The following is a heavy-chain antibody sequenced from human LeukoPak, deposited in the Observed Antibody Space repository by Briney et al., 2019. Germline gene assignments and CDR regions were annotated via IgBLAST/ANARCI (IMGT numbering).Heavy chain of an antibody. CDR2: ISAYNGNT. CDR3: ARDAVDIVATIRLGMRY. J-gene: IGHJ4*02. CDR1: GGTFSSYA. D-gene: IGHD5-12*01. V-gene: IGHV1-18*01. Sequence: ASVKVSCKASGGTFSSYAISWVRQAPGQGLEWMGWISAYNGNTNYAQKLQGRVTMTTDTSTSTAYMELRSLRSDDTAVYYCARDAVDIVATIRLGMRYWGQGTLVTVSS.